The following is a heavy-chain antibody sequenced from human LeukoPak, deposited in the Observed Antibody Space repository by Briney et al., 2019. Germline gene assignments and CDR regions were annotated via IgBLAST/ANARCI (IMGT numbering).Heavy chain of an antibody. J-gene: IGHJ2*01. Sequence: SETLSLTCAVYGGSFSGYYWSWIRQPPGKGLEWIGEINHSGSTNYNPSLKSRVTISVDTSKNQFSLKLSSVTAADTAVYYCARVIDGYNRGYFDLWGRGTLVTVSS. D-gene: IGHD5-24*01. CDR2: INHSGST. V-gene: IGHV4-34*01. CDR3: ARVIDGYNRGYFDL. CDR1: GGSFSGYY.